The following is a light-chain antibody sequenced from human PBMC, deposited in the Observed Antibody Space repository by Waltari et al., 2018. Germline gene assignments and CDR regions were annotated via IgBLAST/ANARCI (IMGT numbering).Light chain of an antibody. Sequence: DIVMTQSPDSLAVSLGERATINCKSSQSVLYSSNNKNHLAWYQQKPGQPPKLLIYGASTRESGVPDRFSGSASGTDFTLTISSLQAEDVAVYYCQQYYTTPYTFGQGTKLEIK. J-gene: IGKJ2*01. CDR2: GAS. CDR1: QSVLYSSNNKNH. V-gene: IGKV4-1*01. CDR3: QQYYTTPYT.